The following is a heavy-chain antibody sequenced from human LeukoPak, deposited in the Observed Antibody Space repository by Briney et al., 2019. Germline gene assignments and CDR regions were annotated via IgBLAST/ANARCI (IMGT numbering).Heavy chain of an antibody. CDR1: GFTFDDYG. J-gene: IGHJ6*03. D-gene: IGHD3-22*01. Sequence: GGSLRPSCAASGFTFDDYGMSWVRQAPGKGLEWVSGINWNVGSTGYADSVKGRFTISRDNAKSSPYLQMNSLRAEDTALYYCARGCNYYDSSGYGPNYYYYYMDVWGKGTTVTVSS. V-gene: IGHV3-20*04. CDR3: ARGCNYYDSSGYGPNYYYYYMDV. CDR2: INWNVGST.